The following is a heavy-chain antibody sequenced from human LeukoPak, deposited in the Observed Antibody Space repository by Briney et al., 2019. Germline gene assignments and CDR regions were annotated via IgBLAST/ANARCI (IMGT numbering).Heavy chain of an antibody. CDR2: ISYDGSNK. Sequence: GGSLRLSCAASGFTFSSYDMHWVRQAPGKGLEWVAVISYDGSNKYYADSVKGRFTISRDNSKNTLYLQMNSLRAEDTAVYYCARGAYSYGLEYYFDYWGQGTLVTVSS. D-gene: IGHD5-18*01. CDR3: ARGAYSYGLEYYFDY. J-gene: IGHJ4*02. CDR1: GFTFSSYD. V-gene: IGHV3-30-3*01.